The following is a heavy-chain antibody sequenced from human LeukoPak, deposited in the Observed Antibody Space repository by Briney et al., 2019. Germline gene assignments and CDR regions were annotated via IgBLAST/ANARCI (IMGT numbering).Heavy chain of an antibody. CDR3: AKGGDNWNYEYYFDY. V-gene: IGHV3-23*01. Sequence: GGSLRLSCAASGFTFSSYAMSWVRQAPGKGLEWVSAISGSGGSTYYADSVKGRFTISRDNSKNTLYLQMNSLRAEDTAVYFCAKGGDNWNYEYYFDYWGQGTLVTVSS. CDR2: ISGSGGST. CDR1: GFTFSSYA. D-gene: IGHD1-7*01. J-gene: IGHJ4*02.